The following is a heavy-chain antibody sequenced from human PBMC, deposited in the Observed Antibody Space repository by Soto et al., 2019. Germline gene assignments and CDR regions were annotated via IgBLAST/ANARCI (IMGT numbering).Heavy chain of an antibody. CDR1: GFTCDDYA. D-gene: IGHD3-10*01. CDR3: ANLPLYGSGFDC. J-gene: IGHJ4*02. CDR2: ISWNGAAT. Sequence: EAQLVESGGGLVQPGRSMRLSCVASGFTCDDYAIHWVRQAPGKGLEWVSGISWNGAATGYADSVKGRFTISRDNAKNSLYLQMSSLRTEDTAIYYCANLPLYGSGFDCWGQGTLVTVSS. V-gene: IGHV3-9*01.